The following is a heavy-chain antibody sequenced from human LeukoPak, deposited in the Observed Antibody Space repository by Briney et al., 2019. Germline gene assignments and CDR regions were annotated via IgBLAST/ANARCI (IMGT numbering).Heavy chain of an antibody. D-gene: IGHD3-16*01. CDR2: IYSDNT. CDR3: ARDGPFGITFGVGYFDY. J-gene: IGHJ4*02. V-gene: IGHV3-53*01. Sequence: GGSLRLSCTVSGFTVSTNSMSWVRQAPGKGLEWVSFIYSDNTHYSDSVKGRFTISRDNSKNTLYLQMNSLRAEDTAVYYCARDGPFGITFGVGYFDYWGQGTLVTVSS. CDR1: GFTVSTNS.